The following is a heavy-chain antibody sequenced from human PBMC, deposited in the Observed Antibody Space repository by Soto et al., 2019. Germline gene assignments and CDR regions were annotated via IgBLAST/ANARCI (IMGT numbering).Heavy chain of an antibody. V-gene: IGHV3-11*01. J-gene: IGHJ4*02. Sequence: QVQLVESGGGLVKPGGSLRLSCAASGFTFSDYYMSWIRQAPGKGVEWISYISSRGSTIYYADSVKGRFTISRDNAKNSLYLQMNSLRAEDTAVYYCARDPLETVATPFDCWGQGTLVTVSS. CDR2: ISSRGSTI. D-gene: IGHD5-12*01. CDR3: ARDPLETVATPFDC. CDR1: GFTFSDYY.